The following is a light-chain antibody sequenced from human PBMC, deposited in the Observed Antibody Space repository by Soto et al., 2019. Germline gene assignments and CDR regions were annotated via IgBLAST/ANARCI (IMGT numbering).Light chain of an antibody. CDR1: SSDVGSYNL. Sequence: QSVLTQPAPVSVSPGQSITISCTGTSSDVGSYNLVSWYQQHPGKAPKLMIYEGSKRPSGVSNRFSGSKSGNTASLTISGLQAEDEADYYCCSYAGSSTSVVFGGGTKLTVL. J-gene: IGLJ2*01. CDR3: CSYAGSSTSVV. CDR2: EGS. V-gene: IGLV2-23*01.